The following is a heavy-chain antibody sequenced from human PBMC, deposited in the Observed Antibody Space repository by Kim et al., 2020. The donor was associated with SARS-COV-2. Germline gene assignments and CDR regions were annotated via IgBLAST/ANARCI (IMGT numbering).Heavy chain of an antibody. V-gene: IGHV3-15*01. D-gene: IGHD2-2*01. Sequence: GGSLRLSCAASGFTFSNAWMSWVRQAPGKGLEWVGRIKSKTDGGTTDYAAPVKGRFTISRDDSKNTLYLQMNSLKTEDTAVYYCTTDLPQPSDIVVVPAASDYWGQGTLVTVSS. CDR3: TTDLPQPSDIVVVPAASDY. J-gene: IGHJ4*02. CDR2: IKSKTDGGTT. CDR1: GFTFSNAW.